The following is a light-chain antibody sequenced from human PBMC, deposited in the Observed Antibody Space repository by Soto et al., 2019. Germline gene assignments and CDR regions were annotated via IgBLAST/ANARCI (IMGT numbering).Light chain of an antibody. J-gene: IGLJ1*01. CDR3: SSYTSSSTYV. CDR1: SSDVGTYNR. CDR2: EVN. Sequence: QSALTQPPSVSGSPRQSVIISCTGTSSDVGTYNRVSWYQQPPGTAPKLMIFEVNNRPAGVPDRFSGSKSGNTASLTISGLQAEDEAVYYCSSYTSSSTYVFGTGTKLTVL. V-gene: IGLV2-18*02.